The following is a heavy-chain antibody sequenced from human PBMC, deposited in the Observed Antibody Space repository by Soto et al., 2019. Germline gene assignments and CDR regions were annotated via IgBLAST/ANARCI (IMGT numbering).Heavy chain of an antibody. J-gene: IGHJ4*01. CDR3: ARAVGGSLAYFDY. Sequence: PGESLKISLKRLGYSFAAYWIGLGRPMPGKGLEWVGILYGVDSQNIYSPSFQGQVTISVGRSISTAYLQWGGLKVSDTAVYYCARAVGGSLAYFDYWGHGTLVTVSS. CDR2: LYGVDSQN. D-gene: IGHD2-15*01. CDR1: GYSFAAYW. V-gene: IGHV5-51*01.